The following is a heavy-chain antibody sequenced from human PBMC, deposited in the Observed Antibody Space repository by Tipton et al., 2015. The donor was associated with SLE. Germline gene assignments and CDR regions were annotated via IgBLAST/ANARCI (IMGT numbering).Heavy chain of an antibody. Sequence: TLSLTCTVSSGSISSGSYYWSWIRQPAGKGLEWIGRIYTSGISNYNPSLKSRIAISVDASKNQFSLNLSSVTAADTAVYYCARAAGVAFDYWGQGNLVTVSS. D-gene: IGHD3-3*01. CDR1: SGSISSGSYY. CDR2: IYTSGIS. J-gene: IGHJ4*02. CDR3: ARAAGVAFDY. V-gene: IGHV4-61*02.